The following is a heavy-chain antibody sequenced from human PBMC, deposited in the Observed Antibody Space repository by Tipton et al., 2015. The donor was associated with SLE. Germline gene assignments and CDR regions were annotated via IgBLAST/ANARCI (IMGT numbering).Heavy chain of an antibody. CDR3: ARGRMTRYGFDI. Sequence: QVQLAQSGAEVKKAGASMKVSCKASGYTFSNYGISWVRQAPGQGLEWMGWISTYNGNTNSAQKLQGRVTMTTDTSTSTAYMELRSLRSDDTAVYYCARGRMTRYGFDIWGQGTMVTVSS. CDR1: GYTFSNYG. D-gene: IGHD2-21*02. J-gene: IGHJ3*02. V-gene: IGHV1-18*01. CDR2: ISTYNGNT.